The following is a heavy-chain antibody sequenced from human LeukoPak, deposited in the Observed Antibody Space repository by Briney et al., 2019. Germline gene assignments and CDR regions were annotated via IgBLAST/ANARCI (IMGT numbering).Heavy chain of an antibody. CDR2: INHSGST. J-gene: IGHJ5*02. Sequence: SETLSLTCAVYGGSFSGYYWSWIRQPPGKGLEWIGEINHSGSTNYNPSLKSRVTISVDTSKNQFSLKLSSVTAADTAVYYCARDGTVTTTNWFDPWGKGTLVTVSS. D-gene: IGHD4-11*01. CDR1: GGSFSGYY. V-gene: IGHV4-34*01. CDR3: ARDGTVTTTNWFDP.